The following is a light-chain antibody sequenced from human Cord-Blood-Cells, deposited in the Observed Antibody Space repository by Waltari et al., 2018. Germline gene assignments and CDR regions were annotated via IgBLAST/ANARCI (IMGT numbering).Light chain of an antibody. Sequence: SYELTQPPSVSVSPGQTASITCSGDKLGDKYACWYQQKPGQSPVLVIYQDSKRPSGIPERFSGSISGNTATLTISGTQAMDEADYYCQAWDSSTYVCGTGTKVTVL. CDR3: QAWDSSTYV. CDR1: KLGDKY. CDR2: QDS. V-gene: IGLV3-1*01. J-gene: IGLJ1*01.